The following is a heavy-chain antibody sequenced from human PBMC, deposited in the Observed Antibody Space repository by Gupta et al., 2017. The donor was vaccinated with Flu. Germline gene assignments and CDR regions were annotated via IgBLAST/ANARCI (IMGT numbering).Heavy chain of an antibody. V-gene: IGHV1-69*06. D-gene: IGHD2-21*02. J-gene: IGHJ4*02. CDR2: IIPIFGTA. Sequence: QVQLVQSGAEVKKPGSSVKVSCKASGGTFSSYALSWVRQAPGQGLEWMGGIIPIFGTANYAQKFQGRVTITADKSTSTAYMELSSLRSEDTAVYYCARGVGISYCGGDCYFPGLWGQGTLVTVSS. CDR1: GGTFSSYA. CDR3: ARGVGISYCGGDCYFPGL.